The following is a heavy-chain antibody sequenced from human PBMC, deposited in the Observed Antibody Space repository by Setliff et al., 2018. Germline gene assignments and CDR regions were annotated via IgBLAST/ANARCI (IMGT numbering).Heavy chain of an antibody. J-gene: IGHJ6*02. CDR3: TVYNTGSGSYWSVSYYYYGMDV. CDR2: INHSGST. V-gene: IGHV4-34*01. Sequence: SETLSLTCAVYGGSFSTYYWIWIRQPPGKGLEWIGEINHSGSTNYNPSLKSRVTISVDTSKNQFSLKLSSVTAADTALYYCTVYNTGSGSYWSVSYYYYGMDVWGQGTTVTVSS. D-gene: IGHD3-10*01. CDR1: GGSFSTYY.